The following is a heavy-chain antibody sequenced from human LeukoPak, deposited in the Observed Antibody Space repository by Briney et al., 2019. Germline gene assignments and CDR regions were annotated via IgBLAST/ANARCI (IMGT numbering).Heavy chain of an antibody. V-gene: IGHV4-31*03. CDR1: GGSISGGGYY. Sequence: SQTLSLTCTVSGGSISGGGYYWSWISQHPGKGLEWIGYIYYSGSTYYNPSLKSRVTISVDTSKNQFSLKLSSVTAADTAVYYCARTPWGLNYFDYWGQGTLVTVSS. CDR2: IYYSGST. J-gene: IGHJ4*02. D-gene: IGHD1-26*01. CDR3: ARTPWGLNYFDY.